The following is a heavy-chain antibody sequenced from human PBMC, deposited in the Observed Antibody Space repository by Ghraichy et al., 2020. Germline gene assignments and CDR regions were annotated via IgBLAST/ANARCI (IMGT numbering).Heavy chain of an antibody. CDR2: ISWDGGST. J-gene: IGHJ6*01. CDR3: AKSTYYGRKLRFLEWLPGLDYYYCMDV. Sequence: VSLISWDGGSTYYADSVKGRFTISRENSKNSLYLQMNSLRTEDTALYYCAKSTYYGRKLRFLEWLPGLDYYYCMDV. V-gene: IGHV3-43*01. D-gene: IGHD3-3*01.